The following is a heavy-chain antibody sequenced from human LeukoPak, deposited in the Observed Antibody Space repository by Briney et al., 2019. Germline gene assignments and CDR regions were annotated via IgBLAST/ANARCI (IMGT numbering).Heavy chain of an antibody. Sequence: PSETLSLTCTVSGGSISSYYWSWLRQPPGKGLEWIGYIYYSGSTNYNPSLKSRVTISVDTSKNQFSLKLSSVTAADTAVYYCARDRWELTSWGQGTLVTVSS. D-gene: IGHD1-26*01. CDR2: IYYSGST. CDR1: GGSISSYY. CDR3: ARDRWELTS. V-gene: IGHV4-59*01. J-gene: IGHJ4*02.